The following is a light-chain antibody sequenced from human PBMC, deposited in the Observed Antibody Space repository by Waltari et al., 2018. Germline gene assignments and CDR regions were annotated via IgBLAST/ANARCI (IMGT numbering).Light chain of an antibody. Sequence: IQLTQSPSSLSASVGARVTITCRASQDISSHLAWYQQIPGKAPKLLIYAASTLQSGVPSRFGGSGSGTDFTLTISSLQPEDFATFYCLQRYSYPLTFGGGTKVEIK. J-gene: IGKJ4*01. CDR3: LQRYSYPLT. V-gene: IGKV1-9*01. CDR1: QDISSH. CDR2: AAS.